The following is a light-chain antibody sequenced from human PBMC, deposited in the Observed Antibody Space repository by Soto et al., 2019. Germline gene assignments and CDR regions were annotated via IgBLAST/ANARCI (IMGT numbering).Light chain of an antibody. CDR3: QQYDSSPLT. V-gene: IGKV3-20*01. CDR2: GAS. J-gene: IGKJ4*01. Sequence: EIVLTQSPGTLSLSPGERATLCCRASQSVSSSFLAWYQQKPGQAPRLLIFGASNTATGIPDRFSGSGSGTDFTLTISRLEPEDFAVYYCQQYDSSPLTFGGGTKVEIK. CDR1: QSVSSSF.